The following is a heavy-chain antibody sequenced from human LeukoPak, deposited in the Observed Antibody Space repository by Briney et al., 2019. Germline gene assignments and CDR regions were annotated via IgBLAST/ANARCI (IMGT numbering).Heavy chain of an antibody. D-gene: IGHD5-18*01. CDR2: IYYSGSA. Sequence: SETLSLTCTVSGGSISSYYWSWIRQPPGKGLEWIGYIYYSGSANYNPSLKGRVTISVDTSKNQFSLKLSSVTAADTAVYYCARGRGYSYGGYYFDYWGQGTLVTVSS. CDR1: GGSISSYY. J-gene: IGHJ4*02. CDR3: ARGRGYSYGGYYFDY. V-gene: IGHV4-59*01.